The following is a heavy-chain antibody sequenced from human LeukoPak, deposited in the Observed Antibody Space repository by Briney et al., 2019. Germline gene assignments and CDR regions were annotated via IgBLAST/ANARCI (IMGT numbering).Heavy chain of an antibody. CDR3: ARVWDV. CDR1: AGPPRSYY. Sequence: SETLSLTCPVHAGPPRSYYLTGVRQPPGKGLEWIGEVSHSGSSNYNPSLKSRVTISVDTSNNQFSLRLRSVTAADTAAYYCARVWDVWGQGTTVIVSS. J-gene: IGHJ6*02. CDR2: VSHSGSS. V-gene: IGHV4-34*01.